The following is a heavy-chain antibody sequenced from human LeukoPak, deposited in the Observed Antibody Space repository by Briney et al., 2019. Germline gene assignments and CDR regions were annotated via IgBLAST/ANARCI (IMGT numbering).Heavy chain of an antibody. J-gene: IGHJ3*02. CDR3: ARVSGEHDAFDI. Sequence: SETLSLTCTVTGGSISSYYWSWIRQPPGKGLEWIGYIYYSGSTNYNPSLKSRVTISVDTSKNQFSLKLSSVTAADTAVYYCARVSGEHDAFDIWGQGTMVTVSS. D-gene: IGHD3-10*01. CDR1: GGSISSYY. CDR2: IYYSGST. V-gene: IGHV4-59*01.